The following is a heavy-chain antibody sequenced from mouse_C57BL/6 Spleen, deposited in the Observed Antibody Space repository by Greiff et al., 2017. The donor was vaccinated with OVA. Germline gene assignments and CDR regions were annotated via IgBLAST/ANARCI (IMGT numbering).Heavy chain of an antibody. D-gene: IGHD1-1*01. CDR3: ARITTPVVGYYYAMDY. J-gene: IGHJ4*01. Sequence: QVQLQQSGAELARPGASVKMSCKASGYTFTSYTIHWVKQRPGQGLEWIGYINPSSGYTKYNQKFKDKATLTADKSSSTAYMQLSSLTSEDSAVYYCARITTPVVGYYYAMDYWGQGTSVTVSS. V-gene: IGHV1-4*01. CDR2: INPSSGYT. CDR1: GYTFTSYT.